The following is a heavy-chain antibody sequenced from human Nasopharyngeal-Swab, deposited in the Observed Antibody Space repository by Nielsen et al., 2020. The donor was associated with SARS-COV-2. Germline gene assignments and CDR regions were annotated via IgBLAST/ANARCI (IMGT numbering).Heavy chain of an antibody. CDR1: GFPFSYYW. CDR3: ARDRGIQLWDWGYFDL. CDR2: MKQDGNEK. J-gene: IGHJ2*01. V-gene: IGHV3-7*01. Sequence: GESLKTSCAASGFPFSYYWMSWVRQAPGKGLEWVDTMKQDGNEKWYVDSVKGRFTISRDNAKNYLFLRMISLGAEDTAVYYCARDRGIQLWDWGYFDLWGRGTLVTVSS. D-gene: IGHD5-18*01.